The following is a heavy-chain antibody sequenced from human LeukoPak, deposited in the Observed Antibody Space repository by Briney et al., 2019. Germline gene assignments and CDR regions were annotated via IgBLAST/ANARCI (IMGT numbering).Heavy chain of an antibody. D-gene: IGHD2-8*01. CDR1: GGSFSGYY. CDR2: INYSGST. CDR3: ARGLIRGVWFDP. Sequence: ETLSLTCAVYGGSFSGYYWSWIRQPPGKGLEWIGEINYSGSTNYNPSLKSRVTISVDTSKNQFSLKLSSVTAADTAVYYCARGLIRGVWFDPWGQGTLVTVSS. J-gene: IGHJ5*02. V-gene: IGHV4-34*01.